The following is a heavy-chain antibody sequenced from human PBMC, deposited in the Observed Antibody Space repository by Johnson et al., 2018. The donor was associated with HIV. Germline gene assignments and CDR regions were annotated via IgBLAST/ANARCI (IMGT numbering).Heavy chain of an antibody. CDR3: ARDGRDMVTRGAFDI. Sequence: VQLVESGGGVVRPGGSLRLSCAASGFTFDDYGMSWVRQAPGKGLEWVAVIFSVGNTYYTDSVRVRFTISRDNSNNMVYLQMNSLRPEDTAVYYCARDGRDMVTRGAFDIWGQGTVVTVSS. CDR2: IFSVGNT. V-gene: IGHV3-66*02. D-gene: IGHD5-18*01. CDR1: GFTFDDYG. J-gene: IGHJ3*02.